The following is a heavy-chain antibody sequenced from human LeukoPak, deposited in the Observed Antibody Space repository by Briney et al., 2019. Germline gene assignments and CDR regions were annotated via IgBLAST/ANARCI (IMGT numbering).Heavy chain of an antibody. V-gene: IGHV3-23*01. CDR1: GFTFSSYA. J-gene: IGHJ4*02. CDR2: ISGSGGST. CDR3: AKVVVVVPAYFDY. Sequence: PGGSLRLSCAASGFTFSSYAMSWVRQAPGKGLEWVSAISGSGGSTYYADSVKGRFTISRDNSKNTLYLQMDSLRAEDTAVYYCAKVVVVVPAYFDYWGQGTLVTVSS. D-gene: IGHD2-2*01.